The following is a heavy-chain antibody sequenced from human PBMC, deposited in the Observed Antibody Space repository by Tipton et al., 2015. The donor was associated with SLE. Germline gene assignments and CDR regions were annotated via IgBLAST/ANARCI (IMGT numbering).Heavy chain of an antibody. CDR3: ARHEVDGRKNWFDP. J-gene: IGHJ5*02. D-gene: IGHD5-12*01. CDR1: GASVTSSSYY. CDR2: MYYSGST. Sequence: GLVKPSETLSLSCSVSGASVTSSSYYWGWIRQSPGKGLEWLGSMYYSGSTYYNPSLKSRVTMFVDTSKNQFSLNLNSLTAADTGVYYCARHEVDGRKNWFDPWGHGTLVTVSS. V-gene: IGHV4-39*01.